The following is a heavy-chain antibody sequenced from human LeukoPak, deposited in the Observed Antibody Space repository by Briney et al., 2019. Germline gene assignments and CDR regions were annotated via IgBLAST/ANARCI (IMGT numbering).Heavy chain of an antibody. CDR2: INSDGSST. D-gene: IGHD5-12*01. CDR3: ARIFSRRSVATTPYYYFDY. CDR1: GFTFSTYW. Sequence: GVLRLSCAASGFTFSTYWMHWVRQAPGKGLVWVSYINSDGSSTTYADSVKGRFTISRDNAKNTLYLQMNSLRAEDTAVYYCARIFSRRSVATTPYYYFDYWGQGTLVTVSS. J-gene: IGHJ4*02. V-gene: IGHV3-74*01.